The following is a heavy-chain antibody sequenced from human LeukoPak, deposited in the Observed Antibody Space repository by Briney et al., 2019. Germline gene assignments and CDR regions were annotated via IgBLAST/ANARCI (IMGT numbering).Heavy chain of an antibody. D-gene: IGHD3-9*01. CDR3: ARERYFDWLFFNWFDP. V-gene: IGHV4-39*07. CDR1: GGSISSSSYY. Sequence: SETLSLTCTVSGGSISSSSYYWGWIRQPPGKGLEWIGSIYYSGSTYYNPSLKSRVTISVDTSKIQFSLKLSSVTAADTAVYYCARERYFDWLFFNWFDPWGQGTLVTVSS. CDR2: IYYSGST. J-gene: IGHJ5*02.